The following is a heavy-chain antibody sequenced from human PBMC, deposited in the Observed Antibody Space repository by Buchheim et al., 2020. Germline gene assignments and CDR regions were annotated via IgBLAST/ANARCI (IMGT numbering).Heavy chain of an antibody. CDR2: IKQDGSDK. Sequence: EVQLVESGGGLVQPGGSLRLSCAASGYRFSDYWMNWVRQAPGKGLEWVANIKQDGSDKYYVDSVKGRFTISRDNAKNSLYLQMNSLRVEDTAVYYCAKWNSGSYQFDYWGQGTL. CDR3: AKWNSGSYQFDY. D-gene: IGHD1-26*01. CDR1: GYRFSDYW. V-gene: IGHV3-7*01. J-gene: IGHJ4*02.